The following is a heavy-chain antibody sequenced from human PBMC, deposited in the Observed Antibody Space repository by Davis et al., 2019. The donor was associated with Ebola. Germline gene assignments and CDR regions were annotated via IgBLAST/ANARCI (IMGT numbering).Heavy chain of an antibody. Sequence: MPSETLPLTCTVSGGAISSYYWSWIRQPPGKGLVWIGYIFYSGSTNYNPSLKSRVTISVDTSKNQFSLKLSSVTAADTAVYYCARARRGDYIWGSYRYGVWFDPWGQGTLVTVSS. D-gene: IGHD3-16*02. V-gene: IGHV4-59*12. CDR2: IFYSGST. J-gene: IGHJ5*02. CDR3: ARARRGDYIWGSYRYGVWFDP. CDR1: GGAISSYY.